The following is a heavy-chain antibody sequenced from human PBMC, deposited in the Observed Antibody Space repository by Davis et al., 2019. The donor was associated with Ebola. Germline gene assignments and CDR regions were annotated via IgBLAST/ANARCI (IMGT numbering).Heavy chain of an antibody. D-gene: IGHD6-25*01. CDR3: ARAGSSGWRDFDF. CDR2: IRKKANSYTT. CDR1: GFIFSDYY. Sequence: PGGSLRLSCAASGFIFSDYYMDWVRQAPGKGLEWVGRIRKKANSYTTEYAASVKGRFTVSRDDSKNSLFLQMDSQETGDTAVYYCARAGSSGWRDFDFWGQGTLVTVSS. V-gene: IGHV3-72*01. J-gene: IGHJ4*02.